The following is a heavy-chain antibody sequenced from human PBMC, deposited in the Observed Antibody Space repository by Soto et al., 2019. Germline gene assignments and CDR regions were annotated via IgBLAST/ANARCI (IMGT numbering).Heavy chain of an antibody. J-gene: IGHJ4*02. CDR2: ISYDGSKK. CDR1: GFPFRGNA. Sequence: PGGSLRLSCAASGFPFRGNALHWVRQAPGKGLEWVAVISYDGSKKYYADSVKGRFTISRDNSKNTLYLQMNSLRAEDTAIYYCVKEGTSGWYLPFDYWGQGTLVTVSS. D-gene: IGHD6-19*01. V-gene: IGHV3-30-3*01. CDR3: VKEGTSGWYLPFDY.